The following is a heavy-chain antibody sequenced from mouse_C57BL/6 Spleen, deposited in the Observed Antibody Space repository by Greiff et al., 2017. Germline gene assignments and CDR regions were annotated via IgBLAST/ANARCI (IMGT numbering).Heavy chain of an antibody. V-gene: IGHV1-42*01. J-gene: IGHJ4*01. CDR3: ARECGDYYAMDY. CDR2: INPSTGGT. Sequence: EVKLVESGPELVKPGALVKISCKASGYSFTGYYMNWVKQSPEKSLEWIGEINPSTGGTTYNQKFKAKATLTVDKSSSTAYMKLKGLTAEDTAVYYCARECGDYYAMDYWGQGTSVTVSS. CDR1: GYSFTGYY.